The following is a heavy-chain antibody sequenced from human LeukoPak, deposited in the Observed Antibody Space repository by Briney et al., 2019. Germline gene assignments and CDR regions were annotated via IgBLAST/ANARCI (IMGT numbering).Heavy chain of an antibody. CDR3: ARVGDFWSGYNPADY. CDR2: IYYSGST. V-gene: IGHV4-30-4*01. Sequence: SETLSLTCTVSGGSISSGDYYWSWIRQPPGKGLEWIGYIYYSGSTYYNPSLKSRVTISVDTSKNQFSLKLSSVTAADTAVYYCARVGDFWSGYNPADYWAREPWSPSPQ. J-gene: IGHJ4*02. D-gene: IGHD3-3*01. CDR1: GGSISSGDYY.